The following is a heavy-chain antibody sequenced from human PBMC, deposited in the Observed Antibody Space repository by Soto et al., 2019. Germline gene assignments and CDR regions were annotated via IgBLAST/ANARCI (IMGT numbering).Heavy chain of an antibody. CDR2: IFYSGST. V-gene: IGHV4-59*08. Sequence: SETLSLTCTVSGVSISSYYWSWIRQPPGKGLEWIGYIFYSGSTKYNPSLRSRVTMSVDTSKNQFSLKLTSVTAADTAVYYCARASTLFGVVLTDWGQGSLVTVSS. D-gene: IGHD3-3*01. J-gene: IGHJ4*02. CDR1: GVSISSYY. CDR3: ARASTLFGVVLTD.